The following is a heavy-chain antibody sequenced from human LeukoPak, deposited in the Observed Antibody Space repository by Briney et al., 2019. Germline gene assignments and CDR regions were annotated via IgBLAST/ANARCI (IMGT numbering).Heavy chain of an antibody. Sequence: PQTLSLTCTLSGGSTSRGGADWGWIRQHPGKGLEWTGDIYYSGSTYYNPSLNRRVTISVNTSKNHFSVKMSSVTAADTAVYYCARDVGYSYAYWFDPGGQGTLVTVSS. CDR1: GGSTSRGGAD. V-gene: IGHV4-31*03. CDR3: ARDVGYSYAYWFDP. D-gene: IGHD5-18*01. J-gene: IGHJ5*02. CDR2: IYYSGST.